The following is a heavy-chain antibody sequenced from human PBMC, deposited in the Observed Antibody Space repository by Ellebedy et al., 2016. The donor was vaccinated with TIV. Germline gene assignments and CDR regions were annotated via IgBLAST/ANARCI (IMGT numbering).Heavy chain of an antibody. CDR2: INHSGTT. D-gene: IGHD1-26*01. V-gene: IGHV4-34*01. CDR3: AREKWSDAD. J-gene: IGHJ4*02. Sequence: MPSETLSLTCAVYGGSFSGYYWSWIRQPPGKGLEWIGEINHSGTTQYNPSLKSRVTLSVDSSKNQLSLNLSSVTAADTAVYYCAREKWSDADWGQGTLVTVSS. CDR1: GGSFSGYY.